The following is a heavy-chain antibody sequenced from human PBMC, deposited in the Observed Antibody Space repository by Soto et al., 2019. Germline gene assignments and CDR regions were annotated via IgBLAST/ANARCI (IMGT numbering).Heavy chain of an antibody. Sequence: QVQRVQSGAEVKKPGASVKVSCKASGYTFRSYGISWVRQAPGQGLEWMGWISANNGNTHYAQRLQGRVTLTTDTSTSTAYMEVRSLRSDDTAVYYCARKGTGAPVDYWGQGTLVTVSS. CDR1: GYTFRSYG. CDR2: ISANNGNT. V-gene: IGHV1-18*01. D-gene: IGHD1-1*01. J-gene: IGHJ4*02. CDR3: ARKGTGAPVDY.